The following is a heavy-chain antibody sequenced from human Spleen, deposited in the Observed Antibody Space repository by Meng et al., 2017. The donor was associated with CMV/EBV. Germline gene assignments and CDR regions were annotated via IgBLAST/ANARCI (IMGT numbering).Heavy chain of an antibody. CDR2: IFPMVAAA. V-gene: IGHV1-69*04. CDR3: ASTPAEDESGSYRDDHFED. Sequence: SVKVSCKASGGTFSSYAISRVRQAPGQGLEWMGRIFPMVAAADIAQKFQGRVTITADKSTNTAYMELSSLRSEDTAVYYCASTPAEDESGSYRDDHFEDWGQGTLVTVSS. CDR1: GGTFSSYA. D-gene: IGHD1-26*01. J-gene: IGHJ4*02.